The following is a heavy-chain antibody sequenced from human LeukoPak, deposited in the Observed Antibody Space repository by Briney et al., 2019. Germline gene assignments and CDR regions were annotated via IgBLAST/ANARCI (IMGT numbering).Heavy chain of an antibody. CDR3: ARSGAFCHDR. J-gene: IGHJ5*02. CDR2: IYHTGNT. D-gene: IGHD1-1*01. Sequence: PSETLSLTCGVSGCSITNNWWSWVRQPPGKGLEWIGEIYHTGNTNYNPYLKSRVTISVDKSKSQVSLKLSSVNAADTAVYGCARSGAFCHDRWGQGILVTVSS. V-gene: IGHV4/OR15-8*01. CDR1: GCSITNNW.